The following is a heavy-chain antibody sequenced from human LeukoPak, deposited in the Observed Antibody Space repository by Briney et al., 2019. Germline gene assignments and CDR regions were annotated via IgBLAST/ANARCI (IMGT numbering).Heavy chain of an antibody. D-gene: IGHD6-19*01. V-gene: IGHV3-23*01. J-gene: IGHJ4*02. CDR1: GFTYSHNG. CDR2: IGPSGDKT. CDR3: AKDIDWLAFED. Sequence: GGSLRLSCVASGFTYSHNGMHWVRQAPGKGPEWVSGIGPSGDKTYYADSVKGRFTISRDNSENTVYLQMNSLRVEDTAVYYCAKDIDWLAFEDWGQGTLVTVSS.